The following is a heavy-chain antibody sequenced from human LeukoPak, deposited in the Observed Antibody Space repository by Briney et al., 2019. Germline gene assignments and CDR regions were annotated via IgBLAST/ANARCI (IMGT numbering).Heavy chain of an antibody. V-gene: IGHV3-30*02. Sequence: GGSLRLSCAASGFTFSTYGMHWVRQAPGKGLEWVAFIQNDGTNKYYADSMKGRFTISRDNSKNTVYLQMNSLRDDDTAVYYCTRDKGWQQFDSWGQGTLVTVSS. CDR1: GFTFSTYG. CDR2: IQNDGTNK. D-gene: IGHD5-24*01. J-gene: IGHJ4*02. CDR3: TRDKGWQQFDS.